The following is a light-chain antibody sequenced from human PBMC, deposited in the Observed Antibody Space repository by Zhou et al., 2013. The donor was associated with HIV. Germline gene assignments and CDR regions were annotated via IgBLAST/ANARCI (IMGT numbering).Light chain of an antibody. Sequence: DIQMTQSPSTLSASVGDRITITCRASQSVSTYLAWYQQRPGRAPKLLVSGASTLESGVPSRFSGSGSGTEFSLTITALQPDDFATYYCQQYDNLPPITFGQGTRLEIK. CDR1: QSVSTY. CDR2: GAS. CDR3: QQYDNLPPIT. V-gene: IGKV1-5*01. J-gene: IGKJ5*01.